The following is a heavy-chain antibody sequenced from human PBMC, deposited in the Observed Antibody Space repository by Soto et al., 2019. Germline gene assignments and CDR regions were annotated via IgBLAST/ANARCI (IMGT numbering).Heavy chain of an antibody. CDR2: IYYSGST. D-gene: IGHD6-13*01. V-gene: IGHV4-39*01. CDR1: GGSISSSSYY. Sequence: LSLTCTVSGGSISSSSYYWGWIRQPPGKGLEWIGSIYYSGSTYYNPSLKSRVTISVDTSKNQFSLKLSSVTAADTAVYYCARHGSSSWSDYYYYGMDVWGQGTTVTVPS. CDR3: ARHGSSSWSDYYYYGMDV. J-gene: IGHJ6*02.